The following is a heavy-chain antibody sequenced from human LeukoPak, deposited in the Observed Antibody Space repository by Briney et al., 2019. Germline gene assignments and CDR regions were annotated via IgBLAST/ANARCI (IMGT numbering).Heavy chain of an antibody. Sequence: GGSLRLSCVASGFTFSNYAMHWVRQAPGKGLEWVTVISYDGSNKYYADSVRGRFTISRDNSKNTLYLEMNSLRGEDTAVYYCARGMHHSSCLESWGQGTLVTVSS. D-gene: IGHD3-22*01. CDR1: GFTFSNYA. CDR3: ARGMHHSSCLES. J-gene: IGHJ5*02. CDR2: ISYDGSNK. V-gene: IGHV3-30-3*01.